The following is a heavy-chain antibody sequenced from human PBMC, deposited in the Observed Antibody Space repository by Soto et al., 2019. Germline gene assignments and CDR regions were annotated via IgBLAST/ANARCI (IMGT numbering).Heavy chain of an antibody. CDR1: GFTFSSYA. Sequence: QVQLVESGGGVVQPGRSLRLSCAASGFTFSSYAMHWVRQAPGKGLEWVAVISYDGSNKYYADSVKGRFTISRDNSKNTLYLQMNSLRAEDTAVYYCAKGYSGYKAVYYYYYGMDVWGQGTTVTVSS. V-gene: IGHV3-30-3*01. CDR3: AKGYSGYKAVYYYYYGMDV. D-gene: IGHD5-12*01. J-gene: IGHJ6*02. CDR2: ISYDGSNK.